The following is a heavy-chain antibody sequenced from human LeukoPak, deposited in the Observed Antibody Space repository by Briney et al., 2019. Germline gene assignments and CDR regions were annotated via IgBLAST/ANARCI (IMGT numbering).Heavy chain of an antibody. CDR2: IYYSGST. V-gene: IGHV4-59*01. Sequence: SSETLSLTCTVSGGSISSYYWSWIQQPPGKGLEWIGYIYYSGSTNYNPSLKSRVTISVDTSKNQFSLKLSSVTAADTAVYYCARVGGSYNYWGQGTLVTVSS. D-gene: IGHD1-26*01. CDR1: GGSISSYY. CDR3: ARVGGSYNY. J-gene: IGHJ4*02.